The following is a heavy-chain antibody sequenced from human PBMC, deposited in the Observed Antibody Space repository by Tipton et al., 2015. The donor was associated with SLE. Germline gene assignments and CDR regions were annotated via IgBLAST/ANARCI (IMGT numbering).Heavy chain of an antibody. V-gene: IGHV3-33*01. J-gene: IGHJ6*02. CDR2: IWYDGSNK. D-gene: IGHD5-24*01. Sequence: SLRLSCAASGFTFSSYGMHWVRQAPGKGLEWVAVIWYDGSNKYYADSVKGRFTISRDNSKNTLYLQMNSLRAEDTAVYHCATMASPYYGMDVWGQGTTVTVSS. CDR3: ATMASPYYGMDV. CDR1: GFTFSSYG.